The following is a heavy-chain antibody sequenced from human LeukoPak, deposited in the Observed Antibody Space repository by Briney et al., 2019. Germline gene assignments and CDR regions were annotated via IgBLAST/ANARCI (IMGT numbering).Heavy chain of an antibody. V-gene: IGHV4-59*12. D-gene: IGHD6-6*01. CDR3: ATSPSSSSYNWFDP. J-gene: IGHJ5*02. Sequence: PSETLSLTCTVSGGSISSYYWSWIRQPPGKGLEWIGYIYYSGSTNYNPSLKSRVTISVDTSVNQFSLKLSSVTAADTAMYYCATSPSSSSYNWFDPWGQGTLVTVSS. CDR2: IYYSGST. CDR1: GGSISSYY.